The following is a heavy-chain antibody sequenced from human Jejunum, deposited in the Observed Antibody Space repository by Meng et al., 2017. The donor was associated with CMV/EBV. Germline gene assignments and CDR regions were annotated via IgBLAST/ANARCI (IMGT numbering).Heavy chain of an antibody. CDR2: IYPDDSDT. D-gene: IGHD2-15*01. Sequence: GSGYSLTTYWIGWVRQMPGKGLEWMGIIYPDDSDTTYSPSFQGQVTISADKSINTAYLQWSSLKASDSAMYYCARRAGSLYYFDYWGQGTLVTVSS. CDR3: ARRAGSLYYFDY. J-gene: IGHJ4*02. V-gene: IGHV5-51*01. CDR1: GYSLTTYW.